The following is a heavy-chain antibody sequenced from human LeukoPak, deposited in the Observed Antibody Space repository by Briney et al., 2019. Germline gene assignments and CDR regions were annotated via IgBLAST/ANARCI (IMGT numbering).Heavy chain of an antibody. Sequence: GGSLRISCSGAGFTFSRYSMHWVRQAPGKGLEYVSAFLSDGRTTYYADSVKGRFTTSRDNSKSTLYLQMISLRAEDTAVYYCVPSPATKCWIDYYTDFWGKGTLVTVSS. V-gene: IGHV3-64D*08. J-gene: IGHJ4*02. CDR2: FLSDGRTT. CDR1: GFTFSRYS. D-gene: IGHD3-3*01. CDR3: VPSPATKCWIDYYTDF.